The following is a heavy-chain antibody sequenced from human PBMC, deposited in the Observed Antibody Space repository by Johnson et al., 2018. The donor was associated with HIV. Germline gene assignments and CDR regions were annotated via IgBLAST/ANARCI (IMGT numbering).Heavy chain of an antibody. Sequence: QVQLVESGGGLVQPGGSLRLSCAASGFTFSSYAMHWVRQAPGKGLEWVASISYDGTNKYYADSVKGRFPISRDTAKNTLYLQMHNLRPEDTALYYCARRLWFRNLYDAFDIWGQGTMVTVSS. D-gene: IGHD3-10*01. V-gene: IGHV3-30*14. J-gene: IGHJ3*02. CDR2: ISYDGTNK. CDR1: GFTFSSYA. CDR3: ARRLWFRNLYDAFDI.